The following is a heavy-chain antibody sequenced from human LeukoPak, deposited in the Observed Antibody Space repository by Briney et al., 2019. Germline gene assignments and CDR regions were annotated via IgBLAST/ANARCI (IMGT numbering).Heavy chain of an antibody. CDR1: GYTFTSYG. CDR3: ARRYSGYDLLNSQNWFDP. V-gene: IGHV1-18*01. D-gene: IGHD5-12*01. Sequence: ASVKVSCKASGYTFTSYGISWVRQAPGQGLEWMGWISAYNGNTNYAQKLQGRVTMTTDTSTSTAYMELRSLRSDGTAVYYCARRYSGYDLLNSQNWFDPWGQGTLVTVFS. J-gene: IGHJ5*02. CDR2: ISAYNGNT.